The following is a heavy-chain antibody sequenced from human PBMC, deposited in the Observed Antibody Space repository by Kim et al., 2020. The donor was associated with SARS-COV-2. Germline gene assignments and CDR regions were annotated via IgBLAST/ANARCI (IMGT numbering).Heavy chain of an antibody. Sequence: GGSLRLSCAASGFTFSNAWMSWVRQAPGKGLEWVCRIKSKTDGGTTDYAAPVKGRFTISRDDSKNTLYLQMNSLKTEDTAVYYCTTRYYYGMDVWGQGTTVTVSS. CDR3: TTRYYYGMDV. J-gene: IGHJ6*02. CDR1: GFTFSNAW. CDR2: IKSKTDGGTT. V-gene: IGHV3-15*01.